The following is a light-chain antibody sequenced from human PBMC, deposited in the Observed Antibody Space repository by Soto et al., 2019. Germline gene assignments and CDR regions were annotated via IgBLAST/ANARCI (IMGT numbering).Light chain of an antibody. CDR2: DAS. Sequence: IVLTQSPATLSLSPVERATLSCRASQSVNDFLAWYQQRPGQAPRLLIYDASKRATGIPARFSGSGFGTDYTLTISRLEPEDFAAYYCQQRYMWRTFGQGTKVEI. J-gene: IGKJ1*01. CDR1: QSVNDF. CDR3: QQRYMWRT. V-gene: IGKV3-11*01.